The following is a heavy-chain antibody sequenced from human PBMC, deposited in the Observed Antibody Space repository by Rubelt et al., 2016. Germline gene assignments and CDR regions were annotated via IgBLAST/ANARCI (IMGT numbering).Heavy chain of an antibody. J-gene: IGHJ4*02. Sequence: APGKGLEWVSSISSSSSYIYYADSVKGRFTISRDNAKNSLYLQMNSLRAEDTAVYYCARDLEARGYSYGFYFDYWGQGTLVTVSS. CDR2: ISSSSSYI. CDR3: ARDLEARGYSYGFYFDY. D-gene: IGHD5-18*01. V-gene: IGHV3-21*01.